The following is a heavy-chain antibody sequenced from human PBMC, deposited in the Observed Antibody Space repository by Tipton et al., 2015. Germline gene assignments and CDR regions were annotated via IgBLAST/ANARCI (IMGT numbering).Heavy chain of an antibody. CDR2: IAYSGIT. CDR3: ARAYCGGDCSQFDN. CDR1: GGSINSYY. J-gene: IGHJ4*02. Sequence: TLSLTCTVSGGSINSYYLNWIRHSPGRGLEWIGYIAYSGITNYNPSLKSRVTMSIDTSKNQFSLKLSSVTAADTAVYYCARAYCGGDCSQFDNWGQGTLVTVSS. V-gene: IGHV4-59*01. D-gene: IGHD2-21*02.